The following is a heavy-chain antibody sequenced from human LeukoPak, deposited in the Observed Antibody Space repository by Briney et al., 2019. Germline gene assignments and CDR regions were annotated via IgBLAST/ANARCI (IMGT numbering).Heavy chain of an antibody. CDR2: IFYSGNT. D-gene: IGHD3-16*01. V-gene: IGHV4-59*01. CDR3: ARGGGTFDY. J-gene: IGHJ4*02. CDR1: GDSISSYY. Sequence: PSETLSLTCTVSGDSISSYYWSWIRQAPGKGLEWIGYIFYSGNTNYNPSLKSRVSISVDTSKNQFSLKLSSVTAADTAVFYCARGGGTFDYWGQGILVTVSS.